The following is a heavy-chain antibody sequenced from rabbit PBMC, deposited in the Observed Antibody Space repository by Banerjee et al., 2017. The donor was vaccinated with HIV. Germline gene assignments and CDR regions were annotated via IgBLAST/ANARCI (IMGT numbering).Heavy chain of an antibody. D-gene: IGHD6-1*01. V-gene: IGHV1S45*01. CDR1: GWDFSSSYW. J-gene: IGHJ3*01. CDR2: IGAGSSGYT. CDR3: ARYLNYAGYASYGDA. Sequence: QEQLVEYGGDLVQPEGSLTLTCKASGWDFSSSYWMCWVRQAPGKGLEWIACIGAGSSGYTYYASWAKGRFTISKTSSTTVTLQMTSLTVADTATYFCARYLNYAGYASYGDAWGQGTLVTVS.